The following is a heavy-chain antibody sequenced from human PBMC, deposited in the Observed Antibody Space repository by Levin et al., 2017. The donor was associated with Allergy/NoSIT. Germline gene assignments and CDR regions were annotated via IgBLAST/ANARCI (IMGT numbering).Heavy chain of an antibody. J-gene: IGHJ2*01. CDR3: ARHSVMLQLSWYFDL. CDR2: IRGNGGKT. V-gene: IGHV3-23*01. D-gene: IGHD3-16*01. Sequence: PGGSLRLSCTASGFSFSDYAMNWVRQVPGKGLEWVSNIRGNGGKTYYTDSVKGRFIISRDNSKNTLYLQMDTLAVDDTAVYFCARHSVMLQLSWYFDLWGRGTLVTVSS. CDR1: GFSFSDYA.